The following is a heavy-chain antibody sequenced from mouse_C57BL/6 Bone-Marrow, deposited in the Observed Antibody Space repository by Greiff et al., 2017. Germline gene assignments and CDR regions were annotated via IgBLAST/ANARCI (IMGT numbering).Heavy chain of an antibody. CDR1: YFAFMASA. D-gene: IGHD2-1*01. J-gene: IGHJ1*03. V-gene: IGHV1-49*01. Sequence: LKQSGAELVRPGSSVTLSCKDSYFAFMASAMHWVKQRPGHGLEWIGSFTMYSDATEYSENFKGKATLNANTSSCTAYMGLSSLQSEDSAVYYCARSWGNYGYFDVWGTGTTVTVSS. CDR3: ARSWGNYGYFDV. CDR2: FTMYSDAT.